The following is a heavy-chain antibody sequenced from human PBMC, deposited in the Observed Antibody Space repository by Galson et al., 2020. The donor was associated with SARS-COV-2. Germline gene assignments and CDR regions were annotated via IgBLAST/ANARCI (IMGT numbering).Heavy chain of an antibody. CDR2: ISGSGDNT. Sequence: GGSLRLSCVASGFTFSSYALSWVRQAPGKGLEWVSAISGSGDNTYYADSVKGRFTISRDNSKNTVYLQMNSLRAEDTAVYHCAKDRGLHEFDHWGQGTLVTVSS. J-gene: IGHJ4*02. V-gene: IGHV3-23*01. D-gene: IGHD1-26*01. CDR3: AKDRGLHEFDH. CDR1: GFTFSSYA.